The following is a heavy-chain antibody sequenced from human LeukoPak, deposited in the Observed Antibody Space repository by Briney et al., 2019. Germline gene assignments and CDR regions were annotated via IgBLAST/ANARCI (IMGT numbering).Heavy chain of an antibody. V-gene: IGHV4-59*01. J-gene: IGHJ4*02. CDR3: ARTGYSSGWFDY. D-gene: IGHD6-19*01. CDR1: GGSISSYY. CDR2: IYYSGST. Sequence: SETLSLTCTVSGGSISSYYWSWIRQPPGKGLERIGYIYYSGSTNYNPSLKSRVTISVDTSKNQFSLKLSSVAAADTAVYYCARTGYSSGWFDYWGQGTLVTVSS.